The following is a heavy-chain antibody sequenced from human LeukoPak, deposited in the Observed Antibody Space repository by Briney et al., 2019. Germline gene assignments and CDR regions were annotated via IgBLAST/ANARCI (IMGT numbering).Heavy chain of an antibody. CDR2: IRYDGSNK. V-gene: IGHV3-30*02. CDR1: GFTFSNYA. D-gene: IGHD6-6*01. J-gene: IGHJ4*02. CDR3: AKAIHSSSSGVVDY. Sequence: GGSLRLSCAASGFTFSNYAMHWVRQAPGKGLEWVTFIRYDGSNKYYAESVKGRFTISRDNSKNTLYLQMSSLRAEDTAVYYCAKAIHSSSSGVVDYWGQGTLVAVSS.